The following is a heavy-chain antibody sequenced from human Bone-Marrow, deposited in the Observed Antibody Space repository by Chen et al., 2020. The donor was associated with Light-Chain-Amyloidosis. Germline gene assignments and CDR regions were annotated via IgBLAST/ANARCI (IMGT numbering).Heavy chain of an antibody. CDR2: ISGSGGKI. Sequence: EVQLLESGGGLVQPGESLRLSCVASGFTFSNYAMNWVRQAPGKGLEWVSSISGSGGKIDYADSVKGRFSISRDNSKNTLYLQMNRLRAEDTAVYYCAPPPPDGRLGEFISYFDYWGQGTLVTVSS. D-gene: IGHD3-16*01. J-gene: IGHJ4*02. CDR3: APPPPDGRLGEFISYFDY. V-gene: IGHV3-23*01. CDR1: GFTFSNYA.